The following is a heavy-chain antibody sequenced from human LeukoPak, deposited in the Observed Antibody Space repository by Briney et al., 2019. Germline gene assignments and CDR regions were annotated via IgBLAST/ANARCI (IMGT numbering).Heavy chain of an antibody. D-gene: IGHD2-15*01. V-gene: IGHV4-59*01. Sequence: PSETLSLTCTVSGGSISSYYWSWIRQPPGKGLEWIGYIYYSGSTNYNPSLKSRVTISVDTSKNQFSLKLSSVTAADTAVYYCARGGEVVVVAAFDYWGQGTLVTVSS. CDR2: IYYSGST. CDR3: ARGGEVVVVAAFDY. J-gene: IGHJ4*02. CDR1: GGSISSYY.